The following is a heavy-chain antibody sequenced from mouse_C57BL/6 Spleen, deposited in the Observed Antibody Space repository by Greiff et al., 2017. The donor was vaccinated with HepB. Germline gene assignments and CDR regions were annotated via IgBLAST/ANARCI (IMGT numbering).Heavy chain of an antibody. Sequence: EVKLMESGPGLVKPSQSLSLTCSVTGYSITSGYYWNWIRQFPGNKLEWMGYISYDGSNNYNPSLKNRISITRDTSKNQFFLKLNSVTTEDTATYYCARGYYGSRSGWYFDVWGTGTTVTVSS. CDR3: ARGYYGSRSGWYFDV. CDR1: GYSITSGYY. J-gene: IGHJ1*03. D-gene: IGHD1-1*01. V-gene: IGHV3-6*01. CDR2: ISYDGSN.